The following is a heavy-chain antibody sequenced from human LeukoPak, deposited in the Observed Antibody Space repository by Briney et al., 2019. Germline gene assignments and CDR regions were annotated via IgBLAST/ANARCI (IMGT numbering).Heavy chain of an antibody. D-gene: IGHD3-16*02. Sequence: GGSLRLSCAASEFILSSYAMSWVRQTPGKGLEWVSTIGGAGSTFYADSVKGRFTISRDNSKNALYLQMNSLRAEDTAVYYCAKDLLSHGIWGQGTMVTVSS. CDR1: EFILSSYA. CDR2: IGGAGST. CDR3: AKDLLSHGI. V-gene: IGHV3-23*01. J-gene: IGHJ3*02.